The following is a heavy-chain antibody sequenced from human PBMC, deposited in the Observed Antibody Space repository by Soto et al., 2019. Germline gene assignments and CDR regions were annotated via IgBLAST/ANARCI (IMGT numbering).Heavy chain of an antibody. CDR2: IRSKANSYAT. CDR1: GFTFSGSA. D-gene: IGHD1-7*01. J-gene: IGHJ6*02. CDR3: TGGTTGFSILPYYYYGMDV. V-gene: IGHV3-73*01. Sequence: GGSLRLSCAASGFTFSGSAMHWVRQASGKGLEWVGRIRSKANSYATAYAASVKGRFTISRDDSKNTAYLQMNSLKTEDTAVYYCTGGTTGFSILPYYYYGMDVWGQGTTVTVSS.